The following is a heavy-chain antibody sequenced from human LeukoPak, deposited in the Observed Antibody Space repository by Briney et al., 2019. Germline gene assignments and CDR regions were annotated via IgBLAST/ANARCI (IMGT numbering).Heavy chain of an antibody. CDR3: ARDVYGNCRGGSCYQYGMDV. CDR1: GFTFSSYS. V-gene: IGHV3-21*01. CDR2: ISSSSYI. D-gene: IGHD2-15*01. Sequence: GGSLRLSCAASGFTFSSYSMNWVRQAPGKGLEWVSSISSSSYIYYADSVKGLFTISRDNAKNSLYLQMNSLRAEHTAVYYCARDVYGNCRGGSCYQYGMDVWGQGTTVTVSS. J-gene: IGHJ6*02.